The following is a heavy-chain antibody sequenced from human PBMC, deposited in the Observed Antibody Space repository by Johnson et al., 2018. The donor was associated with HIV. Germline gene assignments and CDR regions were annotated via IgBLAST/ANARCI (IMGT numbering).Heavy chain of an antibody. CDR3: AKVRGWSDDTFDI. CDR2: ISYDGSNK. V-gene: IGHV3-30*18. J-gene: IGHJ3*02. D-gene: IGHD5-12*01. Sequence: QMQLVESGGGVVQPGRSLRLSCAASGFTFSSYGMHWVRQAPGKGLEWVAVISYDGSNKYYADSVKGRFTISRDNSKNTLYLQMNSLRAEYTAVYYCAKVRGWSDDTFDIWGQGTMVTVSS. CDR1: GFTFSSYG.